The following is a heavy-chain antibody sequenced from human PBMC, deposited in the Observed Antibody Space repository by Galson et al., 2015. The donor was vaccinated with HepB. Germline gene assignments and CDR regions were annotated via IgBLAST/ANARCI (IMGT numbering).Heavy chain of an antibody. J-gene: IGHJ6*02. V-gene: IGHV3-30*04. CDR3: AREIMTGGNPLYYYYGMDV. Sequence: SLRLSCAASGFTFSSYAMHWVRQAPGKGLEWVAVISYDGSNKYYADSVKGRFTISRDNSKNTLYLQMNSLRAEDTAVYYCAREIMTGGNPLYYYYGMDVWGQGTTVTVSS. CDR2: ISYDGSNK. CDR1: GFTFSSYA. D-gene: IGHD4-23*01.